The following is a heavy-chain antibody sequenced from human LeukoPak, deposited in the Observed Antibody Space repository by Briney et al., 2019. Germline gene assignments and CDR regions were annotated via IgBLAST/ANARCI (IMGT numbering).Heavy chain of an antibody. CDR2: IYYSGST. CDR3: ASSFSYCSGGSCYYAFDI. J-gene: IGHJ3*02. Sequence: SETLSLTCTVSGGSISSYYWGWIRQPPGKGLEWIGYIYYSGSTSYNPSLKSRVTISVDTSKNQFSLKLSSVTAADTAVYYCASSFSYCSGGSCYYAFDIWGQGTMVTVSS. D-gene: IGHD2-15*01. V-gene: IGHV4-59*08. CDR1: GGSISSYY.